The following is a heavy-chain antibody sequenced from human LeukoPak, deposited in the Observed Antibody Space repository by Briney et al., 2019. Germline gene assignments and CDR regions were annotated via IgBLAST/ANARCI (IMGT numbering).Heavy chain of an antibody. Sequence: PGGSLRLSCAASGFIVSSNYMSWVRQAPGKGLEWVANIKQDGSEKDYVDSVKGRFTISRDNPRNSLYLQMNSLRAEDTAVYYCARYCGGDCYGMDVWGQGTTVTVSS. V-gene: IGHV3-7*01. D-gene: IGHD2-21*01. CDR2: IKQDGSEK. J-gene: IGHJ6*02. CDR3: ARYCGGDCYGMDV. CDR1: GFIVSSNY.